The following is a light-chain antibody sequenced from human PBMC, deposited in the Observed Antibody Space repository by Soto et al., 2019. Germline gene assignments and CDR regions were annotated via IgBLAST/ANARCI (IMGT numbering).Light chain of an antibody. V-gene: IGKV1-39*01. CDR3: QQSYSTLKT. CDR2: AAS. CDR1: QSISSY. J-gene: IGKJ1*01. Sequence: DIQMTQSPATLSASVRDRLTITCRASQSISSYLNWYQQKPGKAPKLLIYAASSLQSGVPSRFSGSGSGTDFTLTISSLQPEDFATYYCQQSYSTLKTFGQGTKVDIK.